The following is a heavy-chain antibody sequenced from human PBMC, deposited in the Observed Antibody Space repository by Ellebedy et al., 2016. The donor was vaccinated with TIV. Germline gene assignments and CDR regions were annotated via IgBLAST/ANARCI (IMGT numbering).Heavy chain of an antibody. Sequence: SVKVSCXASGGTFSSYAISWVRQAPGQGLEWMGGIIPIFGTANYAQKFQGRVTITADESTSTAYMELSSLGSEDTAVYYCARDLVRLRAYYYGMDVWGQGTTVTVSS. V-gene: IGHV1-69*13. D-gene: IGHD6-13*01. CDR1: GGTFSSYA. J-gene: IGHJ6*02. CDR2: IIPIFGTA. CDR3: ARDLVRLRAYYYGMDV.